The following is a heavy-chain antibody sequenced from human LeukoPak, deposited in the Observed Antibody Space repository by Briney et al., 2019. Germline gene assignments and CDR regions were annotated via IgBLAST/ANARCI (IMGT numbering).Heavy chain of an antibody. V-gene: IGHV4-4*07. CDR1: GGSISSYY. CDR3: ARSQGAFTMVRGTAFDI. Sequence: SETLSLTCTVSGGSISSYYWSWIRQPAGKGLEWIGRLYTSGSTNYNPSLKSRVTMSVDTSKNQFSLKLGSVTAADTAVYYCARSQGAFTMVRGTAFDIWGQGTMVTVSS. J-gene: IGHJ3*02. CDR2: LYTSGST. D-gene: IGHD3-10*01.